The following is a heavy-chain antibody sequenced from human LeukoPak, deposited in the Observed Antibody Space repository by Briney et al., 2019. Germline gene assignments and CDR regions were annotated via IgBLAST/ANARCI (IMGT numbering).Heavy chain of an antibody. Sequence: GGSLRLSCTASGFTFSSYSMTWVRQAPGKGLEWVSAISGSGGSTYYADSVKGRFTISRDNSKNTLYLQMNSLRAEDTAVYYYAREIGYNTGRSVEYWGQATLVTVSS. D-gene: IGHD6-25*01. CDR3: AREIGYNTGRSVEY. J-gene: IGHJ4*01. CDR1: GFTFSSYS. V-gene: IGHV3-23*01. CDR2: ISGSGGST.